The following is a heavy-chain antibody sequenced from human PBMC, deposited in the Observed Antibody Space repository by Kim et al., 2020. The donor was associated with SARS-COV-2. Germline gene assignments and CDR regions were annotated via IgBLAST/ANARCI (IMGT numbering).Heavy chain of an antibody. V-gene: IGHV3-33*01. CDR3: AREGMVGAVGAGFDY. Sequence: GGSLRLSCAASGFTFSSYGMHWVRQAPGKGLEWVAVIWYDGSNKYYADSVKGRFTISRDNSKNTLYLQMNSPRAEDTAVYYCAREGMVGAVGAGFDYWGQGTLVTVSS. D-gene: IGHD1-26*01. CDR1: GFTFSSYG. CDR2: IWYDGSNK. J-gene: IGHJ4*02.